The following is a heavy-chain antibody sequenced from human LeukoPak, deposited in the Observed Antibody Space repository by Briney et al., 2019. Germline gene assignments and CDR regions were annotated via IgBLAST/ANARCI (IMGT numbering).Heavy chain of an antibody. V-gene: IGHV3-21*01. CDR1: GFTFSSYS. CDR3: ARDLRDFDY. J-gene: IGHJ4*02. Sequence: GGSLRLSCAASGFTFSSYSMNWVCQAPGKGLEWVSSISSSYIYYADSVKGRFTISRDNAKNSLYLQMNSLRAEDTAVYYCARDLRDFDYWGQGTLVTVSS. CDR2: ISSSYI.